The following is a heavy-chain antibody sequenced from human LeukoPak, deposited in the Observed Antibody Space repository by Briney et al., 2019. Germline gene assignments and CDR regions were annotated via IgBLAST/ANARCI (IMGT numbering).Heavy chain of an antibody. CDR2: INHSGST. CDR1: GGSFSGYY. V-gene: IGHV4-34*01. D-gene: IGHD3-22*01. Sequence: PSETLSLTCAVYGGSFSGYYWSWIRQPPGKGLEWIGEINHSGSTNYNPSLKSRVTISVDTSKNQFSLKLSSVTAADTAVYYCARGGPTMIAQCWGQGTLVTVSS. CDR3: ARGGPTMIAQC. J-gene: IGHJ4*02.